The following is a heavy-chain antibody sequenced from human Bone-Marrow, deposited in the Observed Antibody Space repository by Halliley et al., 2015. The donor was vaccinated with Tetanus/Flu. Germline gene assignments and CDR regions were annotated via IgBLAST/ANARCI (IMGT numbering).Heavy chain of an antibody. J-gene: IGHJ4*02. D-gene: IGHD1-26*01. CDR2: IYQSGST. V-gene: IGHV4-4*02. CDR3: ARWEPLYSFDY. Sequence: RGGVGEIYQSGSTNNNPSLESRVTKSVDKPKNHFPLKLSSVTAADSAVYYCARWEPLYSFDYWGQGTLVTVSS.